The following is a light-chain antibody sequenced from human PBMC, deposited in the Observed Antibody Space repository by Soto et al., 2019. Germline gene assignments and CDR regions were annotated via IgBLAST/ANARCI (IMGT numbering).Light chain of an antibody. Sequence: QSALTQPASVSGSPGQSITFSCTGTSSDVGSYNYVSWYQQHPGKAPKLMIYDVSNRPSGVSNRFSGSKSGNTASLTISGLQAEDEADYYCFSYTRSSTWVFGGGTKLTVL. CDR3: FSYTRSSTWV. V-gene: IGLV2-14*03. CDR1: SSDVGSYNY. J-gene: IGLJ3*02. CDR2: DVS.